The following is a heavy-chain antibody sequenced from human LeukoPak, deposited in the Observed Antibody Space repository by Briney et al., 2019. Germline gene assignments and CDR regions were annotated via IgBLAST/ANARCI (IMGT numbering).Heavy chain of an antibody. CDR2: IYYSGST. Sequence: PSETLSLTCTVSGGSISSSSYYWGWIRQPPGKGLEWIGSIYYSGSTYYNPSLKSRVPISVDTSKNQFSLKLSSVTAADTAVYYCARRGLIVGATMGFDYWGQGTLVTVSS. D-gene: IGHD1-26*01. CDR3: ARRGLIVGATMGFDY. J-gene: IGHJ4*02. CDR1: GGSISSSSYY. V-gene: IGHV4-39*07.